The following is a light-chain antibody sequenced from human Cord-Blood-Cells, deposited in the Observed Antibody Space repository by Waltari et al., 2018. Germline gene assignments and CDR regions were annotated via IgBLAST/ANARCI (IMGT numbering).Light chain of an antibody. V-gene: IGKV1-8*01. CDR3: QQYYSYPLT. Sequence: AIRMTQSPSSFSASTGDRVTITCRASQGISSYLAWYQQNPGKAPKLLIYAASTLRSGVPARFSGSGAGTDVTLTISCLQSEDFATYYCQQYYSYPLTFGGGTKVEIK. J-gene: IGKJ4*01. CDR1: QGISSY. CDR2: AAS.